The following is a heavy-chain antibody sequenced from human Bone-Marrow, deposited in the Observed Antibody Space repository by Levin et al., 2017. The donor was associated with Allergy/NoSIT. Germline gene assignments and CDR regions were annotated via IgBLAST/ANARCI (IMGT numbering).Heavy chain of an antibody. V-gene: IGHV3-30*18. Sequence: GGSLRLSCAASGFTFSSYGMHWVRQAPGKGLEWVAVISYDGSNKYYADSVKGRFTISRDNSKNTLYLQMNSLRAEDTAVYYCAKESHCSSTSCYSLWGWFDPWGQGTLVTVSS. CDR1: GFTFSSYG. CDR3: AKESHCSSTSCYSLWGWFDP. J-gene: IGHJ5*02. CDR2: ISYDGSNK. D-gene: IGHD2-2*01.